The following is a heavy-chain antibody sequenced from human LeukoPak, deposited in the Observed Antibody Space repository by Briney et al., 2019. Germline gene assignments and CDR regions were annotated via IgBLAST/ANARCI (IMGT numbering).Heavy chain of an antibody. J-gene: IGHJ5*02. CDR2: IFPGDSDT. Sequence: GESLKISCKGSGYSFTSYWIGWVRQMPGKGLEWMGIIFPGDSDTRYSPSFQGQVTISADKSISTAYLQWSSLKASDTAMYYCARQVITDLRWFDPWGQGTLVTVSS. CDR1: GYSFTSYW. CDR3: ARQVITDLRWFDP. D-gene: IGHD3/OR15-3a*01. V-gene: IGHV5-51*01.